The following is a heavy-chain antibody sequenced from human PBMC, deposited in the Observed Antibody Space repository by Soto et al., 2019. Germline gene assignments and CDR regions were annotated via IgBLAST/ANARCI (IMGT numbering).Heavy chain of an antibody. D-gene: IGHD2-15*01. Sequence: QVQLVQSGAEVKKPGSSVKVSCKASGGSFSNYAFSWVRQAPGQGLEWMGEVIPIFGTTPYAQKLQGRVTITADESTNTAYMELSSLRSEDTAVYYCARRFIQGNGGNHDSFDIWGQGTMVTVSS. CDR2: VIPIFGTT. CDR1: GGSFSNYA. CDR3: ARRFIQGNGGNHDSFDI. J-gene: IGHJ3*02. V-gene: IGHV1-69*01.